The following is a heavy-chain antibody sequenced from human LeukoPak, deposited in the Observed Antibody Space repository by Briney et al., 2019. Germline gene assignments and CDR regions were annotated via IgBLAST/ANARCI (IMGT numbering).Heavy chain of an antibody. D-gene: IGHD6-13*01. V-gene: IGHV3-48*01. J-gene: IGHJ3*02. Sequence: GGSLRLSCAASGFTFSSYSMNWVRQAPGKGLEWVSYISSSSSTIYYADSVKGRFTISRDNSKNTLYLQMNSLRAEDTAVYYCAKDIRILRWKQLVLNAFDIWGQGTMVTVSS. CDR3: AKDIRILRWKQLVLNAFDI. CDR1: GFTFSSYS. CDR2: ISSSSSTI.